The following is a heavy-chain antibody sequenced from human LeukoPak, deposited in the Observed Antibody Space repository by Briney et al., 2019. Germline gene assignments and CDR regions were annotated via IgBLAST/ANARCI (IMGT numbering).Heavy chain of an antibody. CDR2: INHSGST. J-gene: IGHJ4*02. V-gene: IGHV4-34*01. Sequence: SETLSLTCAVYGGSFSGYYWSWIRQPPGKGLEWIGEINHSGSTNYNPSLKSRGTISVDTSKNQFSLKLSSVTAADTAVYYCASSIAAAGTTDLDYWGQGTLVTVSS. CDR1: GGSFSGYY. D-gene: IGHD6-13*01. CDR3: ASSIAAAGTTDLDY.